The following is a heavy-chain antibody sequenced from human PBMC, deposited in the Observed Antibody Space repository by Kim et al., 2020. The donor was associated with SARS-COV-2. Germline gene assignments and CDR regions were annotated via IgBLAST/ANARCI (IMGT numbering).Heavy chain of an antibody. D-gene: IGHD2-21*02. CDR1: GYTFTGYY. CDR2: INPNSGGT. Sequence: ASVKVSCKAYGYTFTGYYIHWVRQAPGQGLEWMGWINPNSGGTNYAQKFQDRVTMTRDTSISTAHMALSRLRSDDTAVYFCARGPPYCGGDCSLDYWGQGTLVTVSS. CDR3: ARGPPYCGGDCSLDY. J-gene: IGHJ4*02. V-gene: IGHV1-2*02.